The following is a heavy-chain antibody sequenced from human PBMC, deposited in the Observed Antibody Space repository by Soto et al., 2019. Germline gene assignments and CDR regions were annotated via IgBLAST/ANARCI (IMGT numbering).Heavy chain of an antibody. CDR3: ARDQXGYSYGWGWYYYYGMDV. Sequence: SVKVSCKASGGTFSSYAISWVRQAPGQGLEWMGGIIPIFGTANYAQKFQGRVTIIADESTSTAYMELSSLRSEDTAVYYCARDQXGYSYGWGWYYYYGMDVWGLGTTVTVSS. CDR1: GGTFSSYA. V-gene: IGHV1-69*13. CDR2: IIPIFGTA. D-gene: IGHD5-18*01. J-gene: IGHJ6*02.